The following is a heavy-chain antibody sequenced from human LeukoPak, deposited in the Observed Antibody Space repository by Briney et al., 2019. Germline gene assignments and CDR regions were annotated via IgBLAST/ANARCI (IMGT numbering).Heavy chain of an antibody. V-gene: IGHV3-23*01. CDR3: AKGSRGYTNYYFDY. CDR2: LSGSGAST. J-gene: IGHJ4*02. D-gene: IGHD2-2*02. Sequence: PGGSLRLSCASSGFSFSGYAMIWVRQAPGKGLELVSTLSGSGASTFYADSVRGRFITSKDIPSNIVYLQRNSLRAEDTAVYYCAKGSRGYTNYYFDYWGQGTLVTVSS. CDR1: GFSFSGYA.